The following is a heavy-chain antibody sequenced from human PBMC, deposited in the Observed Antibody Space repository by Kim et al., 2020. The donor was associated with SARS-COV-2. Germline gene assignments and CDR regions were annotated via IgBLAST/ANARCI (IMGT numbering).Heavy chain of an antibody. J-gene: IGHJ4*02. CDR1: GYNFAKSW. D-gene: IGHD7-27*01. Sequence: GESLKISCKTSGYNFAKSWIGWVRQMPGRGLEWMGIIYPDDSDTKYSPSFQGQVTISADKSITPAYLQWTSLKASDTAMYYCGRGDLGNWVFWVQGTLV. V-gene: IGHV5-51*01. CDR2: IYPDDSDT. CDR3: GRGDLGNWVF.